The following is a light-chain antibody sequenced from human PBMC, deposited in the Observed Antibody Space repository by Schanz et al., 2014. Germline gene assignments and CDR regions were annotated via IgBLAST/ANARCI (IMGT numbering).Light chain of an antibody. Sequence: QSALTQPASVSGSPGQSITISCTGTYSDVGSYNLVSWYQQYPGKAPKVMIYEGSKRPSGVSNRISGSKSGNTASLTISGVQAEDEADYYCSSYTSSSTLGVFGGGTKLTVL. V-gene: IGLV2-14*02. CDR3: SSYTSSSTLGV. CDR1: YSDVGSYNL. J-gene: IGLJ2*01. CDR2: EGS.